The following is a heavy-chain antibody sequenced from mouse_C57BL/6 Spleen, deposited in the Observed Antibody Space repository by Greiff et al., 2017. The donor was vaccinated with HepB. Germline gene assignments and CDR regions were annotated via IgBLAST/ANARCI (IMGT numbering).Heavy chain of an antibody. CDR3: ARGPASALGAAFAY. Sequence: QVQLQQPGTELVKPGASVKLSCKASGYTFTSYWMHWVKQRPGQGLEWIGNINPSNGGTNYNEKFKSKATLTVDKSSSTAYMQLSSLTSEDSAVYDCARGPASALGAAFAYWGQGTLVTVSA. V-gene: IGHV1-53*01. D-gene: IGHD6-1*01. CDR1: GYTFTSYW. CDR2: INPSNGGT. J-gene: IGHJ3*01.